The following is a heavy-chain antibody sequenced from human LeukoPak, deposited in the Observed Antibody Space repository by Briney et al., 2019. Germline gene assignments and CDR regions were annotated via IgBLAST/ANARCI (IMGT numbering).Heavy chain of an antibody. J-gene: IGHJ4*02. D-gene: IGHD3-10*01. Sequence: PSETLSLTCSVSSGSINGYSWTWIRQPHGMRLEWDGHISYTGTTNYNPSLTTRVAISVDTSKNQFSLKLTSVTAADTGMYFCARLGGNWNSPGRDYWGQGTLVTVSS. CDR2: ISYTGTT. V-gene: IGHV4-59*08. CDR3: ARLGGNWNSPGRDY. CDR1: SGSINGYS.